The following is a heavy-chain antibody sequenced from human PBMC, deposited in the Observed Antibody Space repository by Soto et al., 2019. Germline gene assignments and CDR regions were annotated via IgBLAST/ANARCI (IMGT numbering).Heavy chain of an antibody. V-gene: IGHV1-3*01. CDR1: GYTFSTYA. Sequence: GASVKVSCKASGYTFSTYAMHWVRQAPGQRLEWMGWINVGNGNTKYSQKFQGRVTITRDTPASTANMELSSLRSEDTAVYYCAYDSSGYLDYWGQGILVTSPQ. CDR3: AYDSSGYLDY. J-gene: IGHJ4*02. D-gene: IGHD3-22*01. CDR2: INVGNGNT.